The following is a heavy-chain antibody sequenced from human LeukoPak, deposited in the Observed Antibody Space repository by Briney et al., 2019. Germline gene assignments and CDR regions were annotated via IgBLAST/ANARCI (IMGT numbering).Heavy chain of an antibody. Sequence: GGSLRLSFAASGFTFSSYAMHWVRQAPGKGLEYVSAISSNGGSTYYANSVKGRFTISRDNSKNTLYLQMGSLRAEDMAVYYCVRGLRFLEWYFDYWGQGTLVTVSS. D-gene: IGHD3-3*01. CDR2: ISSNGGST. V-gene: IGHV3-64*01. CDR1: GFTFSSYA. J-gene: IGHJ4*02. CDR3: VRGLRFLEWYFDY.